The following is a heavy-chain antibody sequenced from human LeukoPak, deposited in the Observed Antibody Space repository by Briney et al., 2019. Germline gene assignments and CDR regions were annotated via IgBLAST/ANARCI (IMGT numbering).Heavy chain of an antibody. V-gene: IGHV3-33*01. CDR3: ARDIVSYYIDY. Sequence: LTGGSLRLSCAASGFTFSRHGMHWVRQAPGKGLEWVAVIWYDGSNKYYADAVKGRFTIPRDNSKNMLYLQMNSLRAEDTAVYYCARDIVSYYIDYWGQGTLVTVSS. CDR2: IWYDGSNK. D-gene: IGHD2-2*02. CDR1: GFTFSRHG. J-gene: IGHJ4*02.